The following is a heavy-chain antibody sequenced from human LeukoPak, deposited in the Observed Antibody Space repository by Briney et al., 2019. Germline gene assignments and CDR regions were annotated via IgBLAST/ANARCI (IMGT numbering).Heavy chain of an antibody. CDR3: AKAVALLDPFDY. D-gene: IGHD4-23*01. Sequence: GGSLRLSCAASGFTFSSYSMIWVRQAPGKGLEWVSSINGGGSTTYYANSVKGRFSISRDNSKNTLYLQMNSLRAEDTAIYYCAKAVALLDPFDYWGQGTLVTVSS. J-gene: IGHJ4*02. V-gene: IGHV3-23*01. CDR2: INGGGSTT. CDR1: GFTFSSYS.